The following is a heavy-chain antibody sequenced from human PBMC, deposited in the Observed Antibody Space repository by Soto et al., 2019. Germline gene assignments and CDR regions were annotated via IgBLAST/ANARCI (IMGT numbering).Heavy chain of an antibody. V-gene: IGHV1-69*01. CDR3: ARDLLDRYGGYYYYGMDV. CDR2: IIPIFGTA. D-gene: IGHD3-9*01. CDR1: GGTFSSYA. J-gene: IGHJ6*02. Sequence: QVQLVQSGAEVKKPGSSVKVSCKASGGTFSSYAISWVRQAPGQGLEWMGGIIPIFGTANYAQKFQGRVTITADESTSTAYMELSGRRSEDTAVYYCARDLLDRYGGYYYYGMDVWGQGTTVTVSS.